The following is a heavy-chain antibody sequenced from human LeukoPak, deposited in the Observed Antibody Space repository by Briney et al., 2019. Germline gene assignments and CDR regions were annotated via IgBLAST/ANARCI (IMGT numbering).Heavy chain of an antibody. CDR3: ARASDYDFWSGYYTN. D-gene: IGHD3-3*01. Sequence: GESLKISCKGSGYNFATHWIGWVRQMPGKGLEWMGIIYPADSDTRYSPSFQGQVTISADKSINTAYLQWSSLKASDTAMYYCARASDYDFWSGYYTNWGQGTLVTVSS. CDR1: GYNFATHW. CDR2: IYPADSDT. J-gene: IGHJ4*02. V-gene: IGHV5-51*01.